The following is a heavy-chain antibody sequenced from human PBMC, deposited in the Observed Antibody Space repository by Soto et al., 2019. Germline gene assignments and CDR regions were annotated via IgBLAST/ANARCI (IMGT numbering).Heavy chain of an antibody. V-gene: IGHV3-74*01. D-gene: IGHD3-3*01. CDR3: ARVRFGPSGMDV. CDR1: GFTFSSYW. CDR2: INSDGSST. Sequence: GGSLRLSCAASGFTFSSYWMHWVRQAPGKGLVWVSRINSDGSSTSYADSVKGRFTISRDNAKNTLYLQMNSLRAEDTAVYYCARVRFGPSGMDVWGQGTTVTVSS. J-gene: IGHJ6*02.